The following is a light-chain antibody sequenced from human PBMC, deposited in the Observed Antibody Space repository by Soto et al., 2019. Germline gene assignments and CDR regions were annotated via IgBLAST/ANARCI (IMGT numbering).Light chain of an antibody. V-gene: IGKV3-15*01. CDR2: DAS. J-gene: IGKJ2*01. CDR1: ESVSRS. CDR3: QQCRDWPAYT. Sequence: EVLMTQSPATLSVSPGERATLSCRASESVSRSFAWYQHKPGLPPRLLIYDASTRSTGIPARFSGSGSGTEVTLTISSLQSEDSALYYCQQCRDWPAYTLGQGTKLEIK.